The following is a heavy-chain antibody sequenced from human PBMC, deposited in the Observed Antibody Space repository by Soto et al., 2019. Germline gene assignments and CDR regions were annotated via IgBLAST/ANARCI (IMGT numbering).Heavy chain of an antibody. V-gene: IGHV3-48*01. CDR3: ARGASYGMDV. CDR1: GFTFSTYS. J-gene: IGHJ6*01. Sequence: EVQLVESGGGLVQPGGSLRVSCAASGFTFSTYSMNWVLQAPGKGLEWVSYISSGSSPIYYADSVKGRFTISRDNAKNSLYLQMNSLRAEDTAVYYCARGASYGMDVWGQGTTVTVSS. CDR2: ISSGSSPI.